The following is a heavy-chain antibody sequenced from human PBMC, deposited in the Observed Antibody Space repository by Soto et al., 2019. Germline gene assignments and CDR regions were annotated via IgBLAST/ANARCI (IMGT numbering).Heavy chain of an antibody. CDR1: GGSIDTPNW. CDR3: AREGFDHRTDS. Sequence: QVQLQESGPGLVKPSETLSLTCAVSGGSIDTPNWWSWYRRPPRKGLEWIGEMYPSGSSNRNPSLNSRVTISLDTSNNHFSLKLTSLTAADTAIYYCAREGFDHRTDSWGQGLPVTVSS. V-gene: IGHV4-4*02. J-gene: IGHJ4*02. CDR2: MYPSGSS.